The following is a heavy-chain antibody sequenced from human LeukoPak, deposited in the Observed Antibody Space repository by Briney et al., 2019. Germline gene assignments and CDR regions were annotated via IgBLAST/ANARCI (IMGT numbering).Heavy chain of an antibody. D-gene: IGHD5-24*01. CDR3: ARGALGWLQLEYYFDY. CDR1: GGSVSSGSYY. CDR2: IYYSGST. V-gene: IGHV4-61*01. Sequence: PSETLSLTCTVSGGSVSSGSYYWSWIRQPPGKGLEWIGYIYYSGSTNYNPSLKGRVTISVDTSKNQFSLKLSSVTAADTAVYYCARGALGWLQLEYYFDYWGQGTLVTVSS. J-gene: IGHJ4*02.